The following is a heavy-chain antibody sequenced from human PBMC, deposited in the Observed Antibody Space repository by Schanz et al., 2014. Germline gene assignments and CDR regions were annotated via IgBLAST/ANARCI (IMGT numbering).Heavy chain of an antibody. D-gene: IGHD2-15*01. Sequence: QVQLVESGGGLVKPGGSLRLSCAASGFTFRDYYMSWIRQAPGKGLEWVAVIWYDENNKYYADSVKGRFTMSRDNSENTLYLQMNSLSADDTAVFYCAKGMGYCSGGTCYDYYYYGLDVWGQGTTVTVSS. J-gene: IGHJ6*02. CDR3: AKGMGYCSGGTCYDYYYYGLDV. CDR1: GFTFRDYY. CDR2: IWYDENNK. V-gene: IGHV3-33*06.